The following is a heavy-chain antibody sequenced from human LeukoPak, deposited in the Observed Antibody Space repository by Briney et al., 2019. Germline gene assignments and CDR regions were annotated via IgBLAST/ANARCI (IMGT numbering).Heavy chain of an antibody. V-gene: IGHV3-30-3*01. J-gene: IGHJ4*02. D-gene: IGHD1-26*01. CDR3: ARVQNEWQLLPGFDY. Sequence: PGRSLRLSCAASGFTFRNYAMHWVRQAPGKGLEWVAVISYDGSDKDYADSVKGRFTISRDNAKNTVYLQMNSLRAEDTAVYYCARVQNEWQLLPGFDYWGQGTLVTVSS. CDR2: ISYDGSDK. CDR1: GFTFRNYA.